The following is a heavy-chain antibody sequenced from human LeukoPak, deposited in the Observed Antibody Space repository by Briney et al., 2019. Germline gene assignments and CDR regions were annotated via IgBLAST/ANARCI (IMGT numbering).Heavy chain of an antibody. CDR1: GFTFSPYG. Sequence: SGGSLRLSCAVSGFTFSPYGMHWFRQAPGKGLEWVAFIRYDATNKYYTDSVKGRFTISRDNSNNTLYLQMNSLRLGDTAVYYCAREGRYFDWLLGDSWGLGTLVTVSS. D-gene: IGHD3-9*01. V-gene: IGHV3-30*02. CDR3: AREGRYFDWLLGDS. CDR2: IRYDATNK. J-gene: IGHJ4*02.